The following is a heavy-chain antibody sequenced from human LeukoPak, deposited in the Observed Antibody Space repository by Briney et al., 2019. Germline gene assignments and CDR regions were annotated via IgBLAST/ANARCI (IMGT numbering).Heavy chain of an antibody. CDR3: ARGVAAALDY. CDR1: GFTLDDYA. J-gene: IGHJ4*02. V-gene: IGHV3-9*01. CDR2: INWNSGSI. D-gene: IGHD6-13*01. Sequence: GRSLRLSCAASGFTLDDYAMHWVRQAPGKGLEWVSGINWNSGSIGYADSVKGRFTISRDNAKNSLYLQMNSLRAEDTAVYYCARGVAAALDYWGQGTLVTVSS.